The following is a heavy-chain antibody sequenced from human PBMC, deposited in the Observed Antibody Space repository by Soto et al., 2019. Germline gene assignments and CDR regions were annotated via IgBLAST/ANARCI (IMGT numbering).Heavy chain of an antibody. D-gene: IGHD2-8*01. Sequence: EVQLVESGGGLVQPGGSLRLSCAASGLIFSNYKMHWVRQAPGRGLVWVSRISTDGSITDYADSVKGRFTVSRDNAKNTLYLQMNSLRVDDTDVYYCARDTNGLHYWGKVTLVTVA. CDR3: ARDTNGLHY. CDR1: GLIFSNYK. V-gene: IGHV3-74*01. CDR2: ISTDGSIT. J-gene: IGHJ4*02.